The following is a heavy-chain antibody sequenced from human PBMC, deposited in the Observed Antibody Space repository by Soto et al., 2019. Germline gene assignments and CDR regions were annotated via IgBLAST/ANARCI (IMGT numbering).Heavy chain of an antibody. V-gene: IGHV4-4*07. CDR2: IYSSGNT. CDR3: ARGKRSYDWFDR. CDR1: VVTISGHY. D-gene: IGHD3-16*01. J-gene: IGHJ5*02. Sequence: SETLSRTCSFSVVTISGHYWTCIRQPAGKGLEWIGRIYSSGNTKYNPSLQSRVTMSLDTSNNQFTLRLTSVTAADTAVYYCARGKRSYDWFDRLGQGTLGIVSS.